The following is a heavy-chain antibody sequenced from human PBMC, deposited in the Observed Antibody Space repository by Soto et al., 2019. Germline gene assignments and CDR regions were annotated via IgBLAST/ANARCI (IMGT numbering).Heavy chain of an antibody. CDR3: ARYYFDTGGYSNWFDP. CDR1: GYTFTSYY. J-gene: IGHJ5*02. D-gene: IGHD3-22*01. V-gene: IGHV1-46*01. CDR2: INPSGGST. Sequence: ASVKVSCKASGYTFTSYYMHWVRQAPGPGLEWMGIINPSGGSTSYAQKFQGRVTMTRDTSTSTVYMELSSLRSEDTAVYYCARYYFDTGGYSNWFDPWGQGTLVTVS.